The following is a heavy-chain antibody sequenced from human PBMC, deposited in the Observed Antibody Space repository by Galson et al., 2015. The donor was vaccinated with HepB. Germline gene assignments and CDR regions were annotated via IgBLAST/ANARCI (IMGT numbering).Heavy chain of an antibody. D-gene: IGHD6-13*01. CDR1: GFTFSSYW. CDR3: ARDLFVSLSYSSSFWFDP. Sequence: SLRLSCAASGFTFSSYWMSWVRQAPGKGLEWVANIKQDGSEKYYVDSVKGRFTISRDNAKNSLYLQMNSLRAEDTAVYYCARDLFVSLSYSSSFWFDPWGQGTLVTVSS. J-gene: IGHJ5*02. V-gene: IGHV3-7*03. CDR2: IKQDGSEK.